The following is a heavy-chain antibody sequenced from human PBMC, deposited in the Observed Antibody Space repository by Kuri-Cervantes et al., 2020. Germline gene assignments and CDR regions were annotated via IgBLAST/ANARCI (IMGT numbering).Heavy chain of an antibody. D-gene: IGHD1-26*01. J-gene: IGHJ1*01. V-gene: IGHV3-30*18. CDR2: ISYDGSNK. CDR3: AKDPEARGSYSVGYFQH. CDR1: GFTFSSYG. Sequence: LSLTCAASGFTFSSYGMHWVRQAPGKGPEWVAVISYDGSNKYYADSVKGRFTISRDNSKNTLYLQMNSLRAEDTAVYYCAKDPEARGSYSVGYFQHWGQGTLVTVSS.